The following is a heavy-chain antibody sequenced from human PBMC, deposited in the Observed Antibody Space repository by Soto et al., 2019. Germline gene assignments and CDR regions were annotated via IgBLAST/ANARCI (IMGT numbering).Heavy chain of an antibody. D-gene: IGHD2-8*01. J-gene: IGHJ6*02. Sequence: GASVKVSSKAPGYSFTDYPIRWVQQAPRQGLEWLGRINPKSGGTSTAQKFQGWVTMTTDTSISTASMELTRLTSDDTAIYYCARGDSTDCSNGVCSFFYNHDMDVWGQGTTVTVSS. CDR2: INPKSGGT. CDR1: GYSFTDYP. V-gene: IGHV1-2*04. CDR3: ARGDSTDCSNGVCSFFYNHDMDV.